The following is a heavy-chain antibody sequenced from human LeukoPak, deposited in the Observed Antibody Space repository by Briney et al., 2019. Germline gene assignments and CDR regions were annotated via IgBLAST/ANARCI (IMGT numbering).Heavy chain of an antibody. V-gene: IGHV3-23*01. CDR1: GITFSRYA. CDR3: AKMGWTAYDYTNY. Sequence: AGGSLRLSCAASGITFSRYAMSWVRQAPGKGLEWVSVISDSGADTYYTDSVKGRFTISRDSSKNTLYLQMNSLRAEDTAVYYCAKMGWTAYDYTNYWGQGTLVTVSS. D-gene: IGHD5-12*01. CDR2: ISDSGADT. J-gene: IGHJ4*02.